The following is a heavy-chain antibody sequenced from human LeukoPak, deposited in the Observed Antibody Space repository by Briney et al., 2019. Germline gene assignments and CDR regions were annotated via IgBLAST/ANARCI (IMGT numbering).Heavy chain of an antibody. D-gene: IGHD5-18*01. J-gene: IGHJ3*02. CDR1: GYTFTGYY. Sequence: GPVKVSCKASGYTFTGYYMHWVRQAPGQGLEWMGWINPNSGGTNYAQKFQGRVNMTRDTSISTAYRELSRLRSDDTAVYYCARDPGYYAFDICGQGTMVTVSS. CDR2: INPNSGGT. V-gene: IGHV1-2*02. CDR3: ARDPGYYAFDI.